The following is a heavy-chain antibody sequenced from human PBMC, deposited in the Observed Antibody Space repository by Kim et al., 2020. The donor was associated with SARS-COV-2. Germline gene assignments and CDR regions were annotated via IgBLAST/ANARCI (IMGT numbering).Heavy chain of an antibody. CDR2: ISYDGSNK. J-gene: IGHJ4*02. CDR3: ARDKAVAISPLDY. CDR1: GFTFSSYA. D-gene: IGHD5-12*01. Sequence: GGSLRLSCAASGFTFSSYAMHWVRQAPGKGLEWVAVISYDGSNKYYADSVKGRFTISRDNSKNTLYLQMNSLRAEDTAVYYCARDKAVAISPLDYWGQGTLVTVSS. V-gene: IGHV3-30-3*01.